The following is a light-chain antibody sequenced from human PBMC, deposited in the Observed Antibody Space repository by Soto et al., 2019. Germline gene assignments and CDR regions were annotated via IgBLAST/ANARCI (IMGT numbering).Light chain of an antibody. J-gene: IGLJ3*02. Sequence: QSMLTQPASVSGSPGQSITISCTGTSSDVGGYNYVSWYQQHPGKAPKLMIYEVSNRPSGVSNRFSGSKSGNTASLTISGLQAEDEADYYCCSYTSSSTVFGGGTKLTVL. CDR2: EVS. CDR1: SSDVGGYNY. V-gene: IGLV2-14*01. CDR3: CSYTSSSTV.